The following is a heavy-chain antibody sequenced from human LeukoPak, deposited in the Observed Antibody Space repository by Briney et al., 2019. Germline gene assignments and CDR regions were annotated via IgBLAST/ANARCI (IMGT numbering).Heavy chain of an antibody. CDR2: INHSGSI. Sequence: SETLSLTCAVYGGSFIGYYGRWIRQPPGTGLEWIGEINHSGSINYNPSLKSRVTISVDTSKNQFSLKLSSVTAADTAVYYCARESAAAGTDPPHHTEYWGPGTLVTVSS. V-gene: IGHV4-34*01. J-gene: IGHJ4*02. CDR1: GGSFIGYY. D-gene: IGHD6-13*01. CDR3: ARESAAAGTDPPHHTEY.